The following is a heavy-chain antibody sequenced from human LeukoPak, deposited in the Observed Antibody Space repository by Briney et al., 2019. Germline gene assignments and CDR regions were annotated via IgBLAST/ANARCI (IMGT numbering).Heavy chain of an antibody. D-gene: IGHD5-18*01. CDR1: GDSVSSNSAA. J-gene: IGHJ4*02. CDR2: TYYRSKWYH. Sequence: SQTLSLTCAISGDSVSSNSAAWNWIRQSPSRGLEWLGRTYYRSKWYHDYAVSVRSRITINPDTSKNQFSLQLSSVTAADTAVYYCARYERYSYGFDYWGQGTLVTVSS. V-gene: IGHV6-1*01. CDR3: ARYERYSYGFDY.